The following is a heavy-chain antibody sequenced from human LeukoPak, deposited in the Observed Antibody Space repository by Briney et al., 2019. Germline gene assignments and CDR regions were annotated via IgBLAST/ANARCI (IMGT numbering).Heavy chain of an antibody. CDR2: MNPNSGNT. CDR1: GYTFTSYD. J-gene: IGHJ6*02. D-gene: IGHD3-3*01. CDR3: ARWGPLEWLVYYYYGMDV. V-gene: IGHV1-8*01. Sequence: ASVKVSCKASGYTFTSYDINWVRQATGQGLEWMGWMNPNSGNTGYAQKFQGRVTMTWNTSISTAYMELSSLRSEDTAVYYCARWGPLEWLVYYYYGMDVWGQGTTVTVSS.